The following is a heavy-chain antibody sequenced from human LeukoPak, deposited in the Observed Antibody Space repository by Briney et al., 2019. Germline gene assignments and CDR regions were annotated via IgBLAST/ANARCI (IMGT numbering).Heavy chain of an antibody. Sequence: SETLSLTCAVSAYSISSGDYWGWIRPPPGKGLEWIGSLYHSGSTHYSPSLKSRVTISVDTSKNQFSLKLRSVTAADTAVYYCARNDSSGYFDYWGQGTLVTVSS. D-gene: IGHD3-22*01. CDR2: LYHSGST. J-gene: IGHJ4*02. CDR3: ARNDSSGYFDY. V-gene: IGHV4-38-2*01. CDR1: AYSISSGDY.